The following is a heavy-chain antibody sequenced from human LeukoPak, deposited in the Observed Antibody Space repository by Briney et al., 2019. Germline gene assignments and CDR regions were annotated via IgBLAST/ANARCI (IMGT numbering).Heavy chain of an antibody. Sequence: SETLSLTCTVSGGSISSGSYYWSWIRQPAGKGLEWIGRIYTSGSTNYNPSLKSRVTISVDTSKNQFSLKLSSVTAADTAVYYCARGEAPGPGAFDIWGQGTMVTVSS. CDR3: ARGEAPGPGAFDI. CDR2: IYTSGST. CDR1: GGSISSGSYY. V-gene: IGHV4-61*02. D-gene: IGHD3-16*01. J-gene: IGHJ3*02.